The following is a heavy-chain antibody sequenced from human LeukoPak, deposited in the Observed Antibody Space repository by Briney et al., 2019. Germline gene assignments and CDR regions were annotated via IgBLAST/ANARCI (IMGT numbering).Heavy chain of an antibody. V-gene: IGHV3-48*03. J-gene: IGHJ5*02. CDR1: GFTFSSYE. Sequence: EVQLVESGGGLVQSGGSLRLSCAASGFTFSSYEMNWVRQAPRKGLEWVSYISSSGSTICYADSVKGRFTISRDNAKNSLYLQMNSLRVGDTAVYYCARSAGTWFDPWGQGTLVTVSS. CDR3: ARSAGTWFDP. D-gene: IGHD1-1*01. CDR2: ISSSGSTI.